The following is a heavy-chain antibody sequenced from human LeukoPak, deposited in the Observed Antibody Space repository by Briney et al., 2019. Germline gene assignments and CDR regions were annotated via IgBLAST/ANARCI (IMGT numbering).Heavy chain of an antibody. Sequence: PGGSLRLSCAASGFTFSSYAMHWVRQAPGKGLEWVAVISYDGSNKYYADSVKGRFTISRDKSKNTLYLQMNSLRAEDTAVYYCAKSDCGGDGCKLLNYWGQGTLVTVSS. CDR2: ISYDGSNK. J-gene: IGHJ4*02. CDR3: AKSDCGGDGCKLLNY. V-gene: IGHV3-30-3*02. CDR1: GFTFSSYA. D-gene: IGHD2-21*01.